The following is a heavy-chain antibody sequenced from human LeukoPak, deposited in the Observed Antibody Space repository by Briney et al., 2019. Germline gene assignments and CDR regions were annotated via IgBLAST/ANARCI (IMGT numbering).Heavy chain of an antibody. CDR3: AKDEYDSSGYIFDY. CDR1: GFTFSSYA. J-gene: IGHJ4*02. D-gene: IGHD3-22*01. Sequence: GGSLRLSCAASGFTFSSYATSWVRQAPGKGLEWVSAISGSGGSTYYADSVKGRFTISRDNSKNTLYLQMNSLRAEDTAVYYCAKDEYDSSGYIFDYWGQGTLVTVSS. V-gene: IGHV3-23*01. CDR2: ISGSGGST.